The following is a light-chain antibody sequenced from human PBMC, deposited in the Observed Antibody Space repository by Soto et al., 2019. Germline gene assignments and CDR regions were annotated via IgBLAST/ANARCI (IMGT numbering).Light chain of an antibody. CDR2: DTT. J-gene: IGKJ2*01. CDR1: QSVSNY. CDR3: QQRRNLPYT. V-gene: IGKV3-11*01. Sequence: ETLLTQSPGTLSLSPGERATLSCRASQSVSNYLAWFQQKPGQAPRLLIFDTTNRAPGTPARFSGSESVTDFTLTISSLEPEDFAVYYCQQRRNLPYTFGQGTKLEIK.